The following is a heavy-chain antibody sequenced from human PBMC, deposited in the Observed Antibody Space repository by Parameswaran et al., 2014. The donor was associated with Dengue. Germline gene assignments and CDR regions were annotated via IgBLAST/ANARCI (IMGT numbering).Heavy chain of an antibody. CDR2: INHSGST. CDR3: ARGWELRPNYYFDY. Sequence: RWIRQPPGKGLEWIGEINHSGSTNYNPSLKSRVTISVDTSKNQFSLKLSSVTAADTAVYYCARGWELRPNYYFDYWGQGTLVTVSS. D-gene: IGHD1-26*01. J-gene: IGHJ4*02. V-gene: IGHV4-34*01.